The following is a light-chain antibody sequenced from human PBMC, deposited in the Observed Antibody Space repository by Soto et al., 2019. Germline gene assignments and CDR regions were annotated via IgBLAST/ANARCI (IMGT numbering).Light chain of an antibody. Sequence: DIQMTQSPSSLSASVGDRVTITCRASQDIGNDLAWYQQRPGKVPQLLLYAASTLQSGVPSRFSGSGSGTDFTLTISSLQPEDVATYYCQKYNSGSWTFGQGTKVEI. CDR2: AAS. CDR3: QKYNSGSWT. J-gene: IGKJ1*01. CDR1: QDIGND. V-gene: IGKV1-27*01.